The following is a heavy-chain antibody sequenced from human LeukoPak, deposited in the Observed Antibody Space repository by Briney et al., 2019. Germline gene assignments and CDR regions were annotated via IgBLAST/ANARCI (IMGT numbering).Heavy chain of an antibody. CDR3: ASGPSGSDY. D-gene: IGHD1-26*01. V-gene: IGHV3-30*04. CDR1: GFTFSSYA. Sequence: GGSLRLSCAASGFTFSSYAMHWVRQAPGKGLEWVAVISYDGSNKYYADSVKGRFTISRGNSKNTLYLQMNSLRAEDTAVYYCASGPSGSDYWGQGTLVTVSS. J-gene: IGHJ4*02. CDR2: ISYDGSNK.